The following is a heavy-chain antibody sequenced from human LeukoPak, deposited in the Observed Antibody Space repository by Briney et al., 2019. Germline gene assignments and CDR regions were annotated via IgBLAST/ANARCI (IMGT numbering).Heavy chain of an antibody. CDR3: ARLGFSDGSDNWLSDN. D-gene: IGHD3-10*01. CDR2: IYYSGST. Sequence: PSETLSLTCTVSGGSISRYYWSWIRQPPGKGLEHIGYIYYSGSTNYNPSLKSRVTISVDTSKNQFSLKLNSVSAADTAVYYCARLGFSDGSDNWLSDNWGQGTLVTVSS. CDR1: GGSISRYY. V-gene: IGHV4-59*01. J-gene: IGHJ4*02.